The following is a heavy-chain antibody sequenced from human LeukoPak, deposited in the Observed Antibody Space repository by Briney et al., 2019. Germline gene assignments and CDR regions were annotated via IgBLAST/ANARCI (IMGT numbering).Heavy chain of an antibody. J-gene: IGHJ6*04. CDR2: IYSGGST. D-gene: IGHD2-2*02. CDR1: GFTVSSNY. V-gene: IGHV3-53*01. CDR3: GRDRFLPAAIPTNYYYYYGMDV. Sequence: QPGGSLRLSCAASGFTVSSNYMSWVRQAPAKGLEWVSVIYSGGSTYYADSVKGRFTISRDNSKNTLYLQMNSLRAEDTAVYYCGRDRFLPAAIPTNYYYYYGMDVWGKGTTVTVSS.